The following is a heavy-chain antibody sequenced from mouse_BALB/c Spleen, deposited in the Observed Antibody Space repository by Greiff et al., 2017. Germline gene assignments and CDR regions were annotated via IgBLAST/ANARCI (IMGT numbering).Heavy chain of an antibody. J-gene: IGHJ4*01. CDR3: ASHPLITASIYAMDY. D-gene: IGHD1-2*01. CDR1: GFTFSSYT. CDR2: ISNGGGTT. V-gene: IGHV5-12-2*01. Sequence: EVKLMESGGGLVQPGGSLKLSCAASGFTFSSYTMSWVRQTPEKRLEWVAYISNGGGTTYYPDTVKGRFTISRDNAKNTLYLQMSSLKSEDTAMYYCASHPLITASIYAMDYWGQGTSVTVSS.